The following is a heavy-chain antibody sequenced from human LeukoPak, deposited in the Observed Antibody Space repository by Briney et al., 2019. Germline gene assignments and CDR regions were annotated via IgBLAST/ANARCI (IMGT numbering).Heavy chain of an antibody. V-gene: IGHV3-21*05. D-gene: IGHD3-22*01. CDR3: ARDVIPRTVVVTTIDY. J-gene: IGHJ4*02. CDR2: ISSSSSYI. CDR1: GFTFSSYE. Sequence: NPGGSLRLSCAASGFTFSSYEMNWVRQAPGKGLEWVSYISSSSSYIYYADSVKGRFTISRDNAKNSLYLQMNSLRAEDTAVYYCARDVIPRTVVVTTIDYWGQGTLVTVSS.